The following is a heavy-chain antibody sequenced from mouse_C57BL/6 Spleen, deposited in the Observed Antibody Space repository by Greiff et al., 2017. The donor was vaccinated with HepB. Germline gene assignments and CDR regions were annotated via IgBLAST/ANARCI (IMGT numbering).Heavy chain of an antibody. Sequence: EVQLQQSGPELVKPGASVKIPCKASGYTFTDYNMDWVKQSHGKSLEWIGDINPNNGGTIYNQKFKGKATLTVDKSSSTAYMELRSLTSEDTAVYYCASSIYYDYDTFAYWGQGTLVTVSA. CDR1: GYTFTDYN. D-gene: IGHD2-4*01. J-gene: IGHJ3*01. CDR2: INPNNGGT. CDR3: ASSIYYDYDTFAY. V-gene: IGHV1-18*01.